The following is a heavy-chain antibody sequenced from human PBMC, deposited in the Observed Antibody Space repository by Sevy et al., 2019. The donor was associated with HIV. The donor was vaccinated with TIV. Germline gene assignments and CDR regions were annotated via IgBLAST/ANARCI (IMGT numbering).Heavy chain of an antibody. J-gene: IGHJ5*02. V-gene: IGHV4-4*07. Sequence: SETLSLTCTVSGGSISSYYWSWIRQPARKGLEWIGRIYTSRSTNYNPSLKSRVTMSVDTSKNQFSLKLSSVTAADTAVYYCARDFVGSYGDYSVWWFDPWGQGTLVTVSS. CDR2: IYTSRST. CDR3: ARDFVGSYGDYSVWWFDP. D-gene: IGHD4-17*01. CDR1: GGSISSYY.